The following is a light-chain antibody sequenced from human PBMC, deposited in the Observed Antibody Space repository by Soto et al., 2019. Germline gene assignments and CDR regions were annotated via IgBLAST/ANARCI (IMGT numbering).Light chain of an antibody. CDR2: AAS. J-gene: IGKJ2*01. CDR1: QSISRY. Sequence: DIQMTQSRSSLSASVGDSVTITCRASQSISRYLNWYQLKPGKAPKLLIYAASGLQSGVLSRFSGSGSGTDFTLTISSLQPEDFATYYCQESNSTPMYTFGQGTKLDIK. CDR3: QESNSTPMYT. V-gene: IGKV1-39*01.